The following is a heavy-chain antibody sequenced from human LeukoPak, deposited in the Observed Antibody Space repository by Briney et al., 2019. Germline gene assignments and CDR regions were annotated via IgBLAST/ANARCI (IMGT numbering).Heavy chain of an antibody. D-gene: IGHD3-22*01. V-gene: IGHV3-23*01. CDR2: ISGGGNT. J-gene: IGHJ5*02. Sequence: PGESLRLSCAASGFIFSTYAMNWDRQAPGNWLEWVSTISGGGNTYYADSVKGRFTISRDNSKNTLYLQMNSLRAEDTAIYYCAKDPNYYDSMGPSGPWGQGTLVTVSS. CDR1: GFIFSTYA. CDR3: AKDPNYYDSMGPSGP.